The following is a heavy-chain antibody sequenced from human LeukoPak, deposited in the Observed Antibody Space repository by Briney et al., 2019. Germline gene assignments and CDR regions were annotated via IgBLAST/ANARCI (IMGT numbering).Heavy chain of an antibody. Sequence: SETLSLACTVSGGSISSYYWSWIRQPPGKGLEWIGYIYYSGSTNYNPSLKSRVTISVDTSKNQFSLKLSSVTAADTAVYYCARGVEYSSSSGLGYWGQGTLVTVSS. CDR1: GGSISSYY. CDR3: ARGVEYSSSSGLGY. V-gene: IGHV4-59*01. D-gene: IGHD6-6*01. J-gene: IGHJ4*02. CDR2: IYYSGST.